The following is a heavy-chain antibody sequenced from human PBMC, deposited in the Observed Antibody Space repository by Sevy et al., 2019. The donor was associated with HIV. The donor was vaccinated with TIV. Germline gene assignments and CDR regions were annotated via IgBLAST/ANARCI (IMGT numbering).Heavy chain of an antibody. J-gene: IGHJ6*02. Sequence: GGSLRLSCAASGFIFSNYGMEWVRQAPGKGLEWVAVISFDGSNKYYADSVKGRFTISRDNSKNTVYLQMNSLRTEDTALYYCAKLGEWLFMPNYYYGMDVWGQGTMVTVSS. D-gene: IGHD3-3*01. CDR3: AKLGEWLFMPNYYYGMDV. V-gene: IGHV3-30*18. CDR1: GFIFSNYG. CDR2: ISFDGSNK.